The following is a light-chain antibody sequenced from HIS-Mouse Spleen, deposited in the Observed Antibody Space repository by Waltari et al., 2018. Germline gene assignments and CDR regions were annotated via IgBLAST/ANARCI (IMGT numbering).Light chain of an antibody. V-gene: IGKV2-28*01. Sequence: IVMTQSPLSLPVTPAEPPSTSCSSRQSPLHSNGYNYLDWYLQKPGQSPQLLIYLGSNRASGVPDRFSGSGSGTDFTLKISRVEAEDVGVYYCMQALQTPWTFGQGTKLEIK. J-gene: IGKJ2*01. CDR3: MQALQTPWT. CDR2: LGS. CDR1: QSPLHSNGYNY.